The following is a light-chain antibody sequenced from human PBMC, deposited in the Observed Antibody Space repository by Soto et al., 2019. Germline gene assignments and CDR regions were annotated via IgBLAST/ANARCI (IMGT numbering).Light chain of an antibody. J-gene: IGLJ2*01. V-gene: IGLV1-40*01. CDR3: QSYDTSLSVV. CDR1: SSNIGAGYD. CDR2: ANS. Sequence: QSALTQPPSVSGAPGQRVTISCTGSSSNIGAGYDVHWYHQVPGTAPKLLIYANSNRPSGVPDRFSASKSGTSASLAITGLQAEDEADYYCQSYDTSLSVVFGRGTKLTVL.